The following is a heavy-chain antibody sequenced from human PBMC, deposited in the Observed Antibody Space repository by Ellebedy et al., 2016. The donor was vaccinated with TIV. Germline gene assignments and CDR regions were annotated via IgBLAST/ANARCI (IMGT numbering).Heavy chain of an antibody. CDR2: KRFDGRME. D-gene: IGHD6-19*01. Sequence: GGSLRLSCVASGFRLSTHGMHWVRQAPGKGLEWVAFKRFDGRMEYNGDSVKGRFIISRDVSKNTLYLQMNRLRAEETAMYYCTRETYSPPGAVAGTGFDCWGQGTLVIVSS. CDR1: GFRLSTHG. CDR3: TRETYSPPGAVAGTGFDC. V-gene: IGHV3-30*02. J-gene: IGHJ4*02.